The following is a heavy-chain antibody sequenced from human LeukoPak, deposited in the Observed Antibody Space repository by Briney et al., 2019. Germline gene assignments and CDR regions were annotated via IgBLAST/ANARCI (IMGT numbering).Heavy chain of an antibody. V-gene: IGHV4-39*01. CDR1: GGSISSSSYY. CDR2: IYDSGST. D-gene: IGHD3-22*01. CDR3: ARQLNYSDIRGYPLKTWFDP. Sequence: PSETLSLTCTVSGGSISSSSYYWGWIRQPPGKGLEWIGSIYDSGSTYYNPSLKSRVTIFVDTSKNQFSLKLSSVTAADTAVYYCARQLNYSDIRGYPLKTWFDPWGQGTLVTVSS. J-gene: IGHJ5*02.